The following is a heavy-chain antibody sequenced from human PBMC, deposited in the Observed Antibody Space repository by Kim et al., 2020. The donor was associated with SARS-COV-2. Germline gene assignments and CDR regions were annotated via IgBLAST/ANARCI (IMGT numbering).Heavy chain of an antibody. CDR2: IRSKAYGGTT. V-gene: IGHV3-49*04. CDR3: TRNSSPYEIAEYFQH. J-gene: IGHJ1*01. CDR1: GFTFGDYA. Sequence: GGSLRLSCTASGFTFGDYAMSWVRQAPGKGLEWVGFIRSKAYGGTTEYAASVKGRFTISRDDSKSIAYLQMNSLKTEDTAVYYCTRNSSPYEIAEYFQHWGQGTLVTVSS. D-gene: IGHD6-6*01.